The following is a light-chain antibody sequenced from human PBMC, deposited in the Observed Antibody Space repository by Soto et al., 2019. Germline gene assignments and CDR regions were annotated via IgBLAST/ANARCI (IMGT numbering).Light chain of an antibody. CDR2: GVF. V-gene: IGKV3-20*01. J-gene: IGKJ2*01. CDR1: QSVRSNS. Sequence: TVLTQSPGTVSLYPGDRATLSCTTRQSVRSNSLAWYPQKPGQAPRLVVYGVFHRATGIPDRFSGSGSGTDFTLTISGLEPEDSAVYYCQHYDGSPRTFGQGTKLEI. CDR3: QHYDGSPRT.